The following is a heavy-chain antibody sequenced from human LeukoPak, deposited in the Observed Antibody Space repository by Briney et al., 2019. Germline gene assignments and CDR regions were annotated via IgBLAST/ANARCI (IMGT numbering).Heavy chain of an antibody. CDR2: IYYSGST. V-gene: IGHV4-39*01. J-gene: IGHJ4*02. D-gene: IGHD3-22*01. CDR3: ARHSITMIVVAFDY. Sequence: SETLSLTCTVSGGSISSSSYYWGWIRQPPGXXXXXXGSIYYSGSTYYNPSLKSRVTISVDTSKNQFSLKLSSVTAADTAVYYCARHSITMIVVAFDYWGQGTLVTVSS. CDR1: GGSISSSSYY.